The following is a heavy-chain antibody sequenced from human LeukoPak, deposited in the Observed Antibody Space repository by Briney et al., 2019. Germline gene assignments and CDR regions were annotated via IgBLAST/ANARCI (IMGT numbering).Heavy chain of an antibody. D-gene: IGHD3-16*01. V-gene: IGHV6-1*01. CDR3: ARFDYGAPDY. J-gene: IGHJ4*02. CDR1: GDSVSSNSAA. CDR2: TYYRSKWYN. Sequence: SQTLSLTCAISGDSVSSNSAAWNWIRQSPSRGLEWLGRTYYRSKWYNDYTVSVNSRISINPDTSKNLFSLQLKSVTPEDTAVYYCARFDYGAPDYWGQGTLVTVSS.